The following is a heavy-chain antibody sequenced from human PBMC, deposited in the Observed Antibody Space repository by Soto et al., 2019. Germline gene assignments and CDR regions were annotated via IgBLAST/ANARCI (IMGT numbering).Heavy chain of an antibody. CDR3: ARADGFDAFDI. CDR2: ISYDGSNK. Sequence: PGGSLRLSCAASGFTFSSYAMHWVRQAPGKGLEWVAVISYDGSNKYYADSVKGRFTISRDNSKNTLYLQMNSLRAEDTAVYYCARADGFDAFDIWGQGTTVTVSS. CDR1: GFTFSSYA. V-gene: IGHV3-30*14. J-gene: IGHJ3*02.